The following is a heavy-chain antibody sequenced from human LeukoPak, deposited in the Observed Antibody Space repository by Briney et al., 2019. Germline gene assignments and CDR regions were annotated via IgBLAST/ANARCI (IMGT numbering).Heavy chain of an antibody. CDR2: IKQDGSEK. CDR3: VYGSGSYFPYYFDY. CDR1: GFTFSSYW. D-gene: IGHD3-10*01. Sequence: GGSLRLSCAASGFTFSSYWMSWVRQAPGKGLEWVANIKQDGSEKYYVDSVKGRFTISRDNAKNSLYLQMNSLRAEDTAVYYCVYGSGSYFPYYFDYWGQGTLVTVSS. V-gene: IGHV3-7*03. J-gene: IGHJ4*02.